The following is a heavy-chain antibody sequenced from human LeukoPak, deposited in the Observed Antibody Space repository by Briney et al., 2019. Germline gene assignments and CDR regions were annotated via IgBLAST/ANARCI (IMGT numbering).Heavy chain of an antibody. D-gene: IGHD1-26*01. CDR2: ISAYNGNT. CDR3: ARGPYSGSYFAPYYFDY. Sequence: ASVKVSCKASGYTFTSYGITWVRQAPGQGLEWMGWISAYNGNTNHAQKLQGRVTMTTDASTSTVYMELRSLRSDDTAVYYCARGPYSGSYFAPYYFDYWGQGTLVTVSP. CDR1: GYTFTSYG. V-gene: IGHV1-18*01. J-gene: IGHJ4*02.